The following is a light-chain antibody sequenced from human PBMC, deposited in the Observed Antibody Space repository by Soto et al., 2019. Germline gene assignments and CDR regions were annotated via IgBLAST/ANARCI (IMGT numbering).Light chain of an antibody. CDR1: QSLDKW. V-gene: IGKV1-5*03. CDR3: QQYKSYSVT. J-gene: IGKJ4*01. CDR2: KAS. Sequence: DIKMTQSPSTLSASVGDRVIISCRASQSLDKWLAWYQQKPGTAPKLLIYKASILDSGVPSRFSGSGSGTEFILTISSLQPEDFATYYCQQYKSYSVTFGGGTTVEIK.